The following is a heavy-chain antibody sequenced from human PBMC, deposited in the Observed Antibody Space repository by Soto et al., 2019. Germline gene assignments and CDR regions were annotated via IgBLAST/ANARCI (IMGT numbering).Heavy chain of an antibody. V-gene: IGHV1-69*13. J-gene: IGHJ5*02. CDR2: IIPIFGTA. CDR1: GGTFSSYA. Sequence: SVKLSCKASGGTFSSYAISWVRQAPGQGLEWMGGIIPIFGTANYAQKFQGRVTITADESTSTAYMELSSLRSEDTAVYYCARDYYYDSSGFLLGYFDPWGQGTLVTVSS. D-gene: IGHD3-22*01. CDR3: ARDYYYDSSGFLLGYFDP.